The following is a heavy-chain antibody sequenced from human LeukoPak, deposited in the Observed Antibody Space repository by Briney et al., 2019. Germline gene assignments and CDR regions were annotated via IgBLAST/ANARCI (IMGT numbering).Heavy chain of an antibody. D-gene: IGHD1-14*01. CDR3: ARSSGRSPYRDYMDV. CDR2: INPSGGST. CDR1: GYTSTSYY. V-gene: IGHV1-46*01. J-gene: IGHJ6*03. Sequence: ASVKVSCKASGYTSTSYYMHWVRQAPGQGLEWMGIINPSGGSTSYAQKFQGRVTMTRDTSTSTVYMELSSLRSEDTAVYYCARSSGRSPYRDYMDVWGKGTTVTISS.